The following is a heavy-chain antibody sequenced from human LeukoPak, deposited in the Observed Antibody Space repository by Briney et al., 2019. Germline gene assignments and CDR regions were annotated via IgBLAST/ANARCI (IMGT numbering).Heavy chain of an antibody. Sequence: GASVKVSCKASGGTFSSYAISWVRQAPGQGLEWMGGIIPIFGTANYAQKFQGRVTITTDESTSTAYMELSSLRSEDTAVYYCASSMVRGVPYYFDYWGQGTLVTVSS. V-gene: IGHV1-69*05. CDR3: ASSMVRGVPYYFDY. CDR1: GGTFSSYA. CDR2: IIPIFGTA. D-gene: IGHD3-10*01. J-gene: IGHJ4*02.